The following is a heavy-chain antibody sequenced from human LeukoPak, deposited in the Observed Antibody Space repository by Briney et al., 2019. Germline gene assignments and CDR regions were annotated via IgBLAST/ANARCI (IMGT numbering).Heavy chain of an antibody. D-gene: IGHD2-2*02. V-gene: IGHV3-21*01. CDR2: ISSSSSNI. CDR1: GFTFSGYS. J-gene: IGHJ6*04. CDR3: ARRVIVVVPAAIGPYYGMDV. Sequence: GGSLRLSCAASGFTFSGYSMNRVRQAPGKGLEWVSSISSSSSNIYYADSVKGRFTISRDNAKNSLYLQMNSLRAEDTAVYYCARRVIVVVPAAIGPYYGMDVWGKGTTVTASS.